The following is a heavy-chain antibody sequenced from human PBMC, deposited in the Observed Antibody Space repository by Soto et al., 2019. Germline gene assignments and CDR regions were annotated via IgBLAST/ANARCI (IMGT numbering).Heavy chain of an antibody. Sequence: QVQLVQAGGEVKRPGSSVRVSCKASADTFSSYAISWVRQAPGQGLDWMGGIIPFFNTPNYAQKFQGRVTITADVSTSTAYMDLSSLRSEDTAMYYCAAESAYGGNPLAFLYWGQGTLVTVSS. CDR1: ADTFSSYA. D-gene: IGHD2-21*01. CDR3: AAESAYGGNPLAFLY. J-gene: IGHJ4*02. V-gene: IGHV1-69*01. CDR2: IIPFFNTP.